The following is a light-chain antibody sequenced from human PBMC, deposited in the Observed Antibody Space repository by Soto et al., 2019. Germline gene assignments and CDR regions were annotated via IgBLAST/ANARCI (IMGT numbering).Light chain of an antibody. CDR2: DVT. CDR3: CSYAGGYICV. CDR1: SSDVGGSNY. J-gene: IGLJ1*01. V-gene: IGLV2-11*01. Sequence: QSALTQPRSVSGSPGQSVTISCTGTSSDVGGSNYVSWFQQYAGKVLKLMIYDVTERPSGVSDRFSGSKSGHTDYMTISGLQAEDEADYVCCSYAGGYICVFGNGTKVTVL.